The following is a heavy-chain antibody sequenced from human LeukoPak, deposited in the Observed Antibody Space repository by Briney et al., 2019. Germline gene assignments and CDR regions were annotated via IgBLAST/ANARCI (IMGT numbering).Heavy chain of an antibody. CDR2: IKSKTDGGTT. CDR3: TRGVVPDAKSDY. CDR1: GFTFSNAW. Sequence: GGSLRLSCAASGFTFSNAWMSWVRQAPGKGPEWVGRIKSKTDGGTTDYAAPVKGRFTISRDDSKNTLYLQMNSLKTEDTAVYYCTRGVVPDAKSDYWGQGTLVTVSS. V-gene: IGHV3-15*01. D-gene: IGHD2-2*01. J-gene: IGHJ4*02.